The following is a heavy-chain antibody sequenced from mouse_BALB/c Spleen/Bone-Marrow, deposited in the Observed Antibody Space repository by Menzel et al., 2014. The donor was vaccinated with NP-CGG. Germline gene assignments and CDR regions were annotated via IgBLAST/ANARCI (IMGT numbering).Heavy chain of an antibody. J-gene: IGHJ3*01. CDR2: IYPYNGGT. Sequence: VQLKQSGPELVKPGAAVKISCKASGYTFTDYNMHWVKQSHGKSLEWIGYIYPYNGGTGYNQKFKSKATLTVDNSSTTAYMELRSLTSEDSAVYYCARGESHGEFVYWGQGTLVTVSA. V-gene: IGHV1S29*02. CDR3: ARGESHGEFVY. CDR1: GYTFTDYN.